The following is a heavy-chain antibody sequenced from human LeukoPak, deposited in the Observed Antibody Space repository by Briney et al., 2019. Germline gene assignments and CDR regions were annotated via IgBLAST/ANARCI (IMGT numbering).Heavy chain of an antibody. CDR1: GGSISNYY. Sequence: SETLSLTCTVSGGSISNYYWSWIRQPPGKGLEWIGYIYYSGSTNYNPSLKSRVTISVDTSKNQFSLKLSSVTAADMAVYYCARDHFSSGWYWYFDLWGRDTLVTVSS. CDR2: IYYSGST. D-gene: IGHD6-19*01. V-gene: IGHV4-59*01. CDR3: ARDHFSSGWYWYFDL. J-gene: IGHJ2*01.